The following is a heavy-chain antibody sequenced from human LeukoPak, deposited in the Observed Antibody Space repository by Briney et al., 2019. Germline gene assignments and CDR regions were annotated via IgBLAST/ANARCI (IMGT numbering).Heavy chain of an antibody. CDR2: ISGSGGST. CDR3: AKTHPITMIVVVITPFDY. J-gene: IGHJ4*02. Sequence: GGSLTLSCAASAFTFSSYAMSWVRQAPGKGLEWVSAISGSGGSTYYADSVKGWFTISRDNSKNTLYLQMNSLRAEDTAVYYCAKTHPITMIVVVITPFDYWGQGTLVTVSS. V-gene: IGHV3-23*01. D-gene: IGHD3-22*01. CDR1: AFTFSSYA.